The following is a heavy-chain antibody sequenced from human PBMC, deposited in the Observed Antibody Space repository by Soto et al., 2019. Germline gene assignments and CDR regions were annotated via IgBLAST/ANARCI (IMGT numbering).Heavy chain of an antibody. CDR2: ISYDGSNK. CDR1: GFTFSSYG. V-gene: IGHV3-30*18. J-gene: IGHJ6*02. CDR3: AKDIVVITTFRGMDV. D-gene: IGHD3-22*01. Sequence: PGGSLRLSCAASGFTFSSYGMHWVRQAPGKGLEWVAVISYDGSNKYYADSVKGRFTISRDNSKNTLYLQMNSLRAEDTAVYYCAKDIVVITTFRGMDVWGQGTTVTGLL.